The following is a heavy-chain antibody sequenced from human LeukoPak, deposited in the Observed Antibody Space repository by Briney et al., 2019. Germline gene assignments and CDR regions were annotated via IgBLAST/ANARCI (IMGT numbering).Heavy chain of an antibody. J-gene: IGHJ4*02. Sequence: ASETLSLTCAVYGGSFSGYYWSWIRQPPGKGLEWIGEINHSGSTNYNPSLKSRVPISVDTSKNQFSLKLSPVTAADTAVSYCSKGFVEYYDSRGYYYFDYWGQGTLVTVSS. D-gene: IGHD3-22*01. CDR1: GGSFSGYY. CDR2: INHSGST. V-gene: IGHV4-34*01. CDR3: SKGFVEYYDSRGYYYFDY.